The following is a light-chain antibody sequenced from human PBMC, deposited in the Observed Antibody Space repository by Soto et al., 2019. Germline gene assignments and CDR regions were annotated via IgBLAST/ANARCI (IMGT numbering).Light chain of an antibody. V-gene: IGLV1-40*01. J-gene: IGLJ1*01. CDR2: GNS. CDR1: SSNIGAGYD. Sequence: QAVVTQPPSVSGAPGQRVTISCTGSSSNIGAGYDVHWYQQLPGTAPKLLIYGNSNRPSGVPDRFSGSKSGTSASLAITGLLAEDEADYCCQSYQISLRGHGLGTGTKRTVL. CDR3: QSYQISLRGHG.